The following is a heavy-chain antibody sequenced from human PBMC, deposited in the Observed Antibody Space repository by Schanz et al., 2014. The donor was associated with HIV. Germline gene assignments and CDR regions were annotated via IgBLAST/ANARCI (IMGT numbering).Heavy chain of an antibody. CDR3: TKDTKSREKAFEY. CDR1: GFTFSSYG. CDR2: RSYDGTNE. J-gene: IGHJ4*02. D-gene: IGHD1-26*01. Sequence: VQLVESGGGLIQPGESLRLSCAASGFTFSSYGMHWVRQAPGKGLEWVAVRSYDGTNEYYADSVKGRFTISRDNSKDTLKRQKNSLRAQDTAEYYCTKDTKSREKAFEYWGQGTLVTVSS. V-gene: IGHV3-30*18.